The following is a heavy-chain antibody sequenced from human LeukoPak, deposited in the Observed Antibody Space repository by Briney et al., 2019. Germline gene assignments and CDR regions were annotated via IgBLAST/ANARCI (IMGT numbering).Heavy chain of an antibody. J-gene: IGHJ5*02. V-gene: IGHV3-30-3*01. D-gene: IGHD3-10*01. CDR1: GFTFSSYA. CDR2: ISYDGSNK. CDR3: AREGYYYGSGSHNWFGP. Sequence: GGSLRLSCAASGFTFSSYAMHWVRQAPGKGLEWVAVISYDGSNKYYADSVKGRFTISRDNSKNTLYLQMNSLRAEDTAVYYCAREGYYYGSGSHNWFGPWGQGTLVTVSS.